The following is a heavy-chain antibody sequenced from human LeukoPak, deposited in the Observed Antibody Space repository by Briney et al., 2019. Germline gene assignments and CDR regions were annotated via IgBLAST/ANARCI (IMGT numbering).Heavy chain of an antibody. V-gene: IGHV1-18*01. Sequence: ASVKVSCKASGYTFTSYGISWVRQAPGQGLEWMGWISAYNGNTNYAQKLQGRVTMTTDTSTSTAYMELSSLRSEDTAVYYCASYGDYGVYGAFDIWGQGTMVTVSS. D-gene: IGHD4-17*01. J-gene: IGHJ3*02. CDR3: ASYGDYGVYGAFDI. CDR2: ISAYNGNT. CDR1: GYTFTSYG.